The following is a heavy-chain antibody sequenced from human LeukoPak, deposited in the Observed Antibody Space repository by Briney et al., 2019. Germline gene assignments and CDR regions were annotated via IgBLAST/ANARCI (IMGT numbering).Heavy chain of an antibody. Sequence: PGRSLRLSCVASGFTVSSNHMSWVRQAPGKGLEWVSVLYSGVSTDYADSVKGRFTVSRDNSKNTLYLQMNSLTAEDTAVYYCARESTVIYGMDVWGQGTTVTVSS. CDR3: ARESTVIYGMDV. J-gene: IGHJ6*02. D-gene: IGHD4-17*01. V-gene: IGHV3-66*01. CDR1: GFTVSSNH. CDR2: LYSGVST.